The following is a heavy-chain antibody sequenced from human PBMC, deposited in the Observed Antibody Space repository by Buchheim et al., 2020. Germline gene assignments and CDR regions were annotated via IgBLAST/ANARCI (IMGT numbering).Heavy chain of an antibody. D-gene: IGHD6-13*01. CDR1: GFTSSSYW. J-gene: IGHJ4*02. V-gene: IGHV3-7*01. CDR3: AKSRHRGQKLSIYEY. Sequence: EVQLVESGGGLVQPGGSLRLSCVASGFTSSSYWMSWVRQAPGKGLEWVANIKQDGSDKNYVDSVKGRFTVSRDNAENSLYFQLNSLRAEDTAVYYCAKSRHRGQKLSIYEYWGQGTL. CDR2: IKQDGSDK.